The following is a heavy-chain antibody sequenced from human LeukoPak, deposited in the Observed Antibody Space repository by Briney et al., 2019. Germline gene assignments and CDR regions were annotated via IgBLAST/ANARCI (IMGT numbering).Heavy chain of an antibody. D-gene: IGHD6-19*01. CDR1: GFTFSSYE. CDR3: ARDRTERITGYSSGWYEEGFDP. J-gene: IGHJ5*02. CDR2: ISSSGSTI. V-gene: IGHV3-48*03. Sequence: GGSLRLSCAASGFTFSSYEMNWVRQAPGKGLEWVSYISSSGSTIYYADSVKGRFTISRDNAKNSLYLQMNSLRAEDTAVYYCARDRTERITGYSSGWYEEGFDPWGQGTLVTVSS.